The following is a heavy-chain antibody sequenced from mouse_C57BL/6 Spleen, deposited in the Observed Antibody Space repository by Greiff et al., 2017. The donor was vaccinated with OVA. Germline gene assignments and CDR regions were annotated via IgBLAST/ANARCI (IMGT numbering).Heavy chain of an antibody. CDR1: GFTFSSYA. CDR3: AIHYYGSSSYYYAMDY. D-gene: IGHD1-1*01. CDR2: ISDGGSYT. Sequence: EVMLVESGGGLVKPGGSLKLSCAASGFTFSSYAMSWVRQTPEKRLEWVATISDGGSYTYYPDNVKGRFTISRDNAKNNLYLQMSHLKSEDTAMYYCAIHYYGSSSYYYAMDYWGQGTSVTVSS. J-gene: IGHJ4*01. V-gene: IGHV5-4*03.